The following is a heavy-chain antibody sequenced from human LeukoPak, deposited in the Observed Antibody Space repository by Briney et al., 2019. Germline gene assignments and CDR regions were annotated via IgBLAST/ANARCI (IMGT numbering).Heavy chain of an antibody. D-gene: IGHD1-14*01. CDR3: ARGGITEISDY. Sequence: SETLSLTCTVSGGSISSHYWSWIRQPPGKGLEWIGYIYYSGSTNYNPSLKSRVTISLDTSKNQISLKLSSVTAADTAVYYCARGGITEISDYWGQGTLVTVSS. CDR2: IYYSGST. V-gene: IGHV4-59*11. CDR1: GGSISSHY. J-gene: IGHJ4*02.